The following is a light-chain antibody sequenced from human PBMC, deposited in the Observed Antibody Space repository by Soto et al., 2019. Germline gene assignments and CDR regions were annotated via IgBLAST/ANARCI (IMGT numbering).Light chain of an antibody. J-gene: IGKJ3*01. Sequence: DIPMTQSPSTLSASVGDRVTITCRASQSISSWLAWYQQKPGKAPKLLIYDASSLESGVPSRFSGSGSGTEFTLTISSLQPDDFATDYCQQYNSYSFTFGPGTKVDIK. CDR1: QSISSW. CDR3: QQYNSYSFT. CDR2: DAS. V-gene: IGKV1-5*01.